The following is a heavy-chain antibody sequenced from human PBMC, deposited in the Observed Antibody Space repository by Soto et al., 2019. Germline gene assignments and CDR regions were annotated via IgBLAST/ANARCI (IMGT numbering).Heavy chain of an antibody. CDR1: GYTFTDYD. Sequence: QEQLVQSGAEVKKPGASVKVSCKTSGYTFTDYDINWVRQATGQGLDWIGWMNPNSGETGYAQKFQGRVTMTRSASLSTAYLELSSLRSEDTAVYYCARVAVAARPRWYNWFDPWGQATLVTVSS. V-gene: IGHV1-8*01. D-gene: IGHD2-15*01. J-gene: IGHJ5*02. CDR2: MNPNSGET. CDR3: ARVAVAARPRWYNWFDP.